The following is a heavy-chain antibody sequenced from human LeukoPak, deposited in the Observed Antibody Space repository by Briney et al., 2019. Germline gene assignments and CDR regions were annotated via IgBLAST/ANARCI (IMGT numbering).Heavy chain of an antibody. Sequence: ASVKVSCKASGYTFTGYYMHWVRQAPGQGLEWMGWINPNSGGTNYAQKFQGRVTMTRDTSISTAYMELSRLRSDDTAVYYCARDLRALVLRYFDRLPHYYYYGMDVWGQGTTVTVSS. V-gene: IGHV1-2*02. CDR3: ARDLRALVLRYFDRLPHYYYYGMDV. CDR1: GYTFTGYY. D-gene: IGHD3-9*01. CDR2: INPNSGGT. J-gene: IGHJ6*02.